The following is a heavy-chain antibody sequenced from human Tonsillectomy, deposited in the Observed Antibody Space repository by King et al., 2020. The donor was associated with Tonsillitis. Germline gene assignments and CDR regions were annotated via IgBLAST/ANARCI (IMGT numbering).Heavy chain of an antibody. J-gene: IGHJ2*01. V-gene: IGHV4-59*01. CDR1: VGSISSYF. Sequence: VQLQESGPGLVKPSETLSLTCTVSVGSISSYFWSWILQPPGKGLEWIGYIYYSGSTQYNPSLKRRVTTSVETSKNQFSLKLGSVTAADTAVYYCARDCGGDCYSYWYFDLWGRGTLVTVSS. CDR3: ARDCGGDCYSYWYFDL. D-gene: IGHD2-21*02. CDR2: IYYSGST.